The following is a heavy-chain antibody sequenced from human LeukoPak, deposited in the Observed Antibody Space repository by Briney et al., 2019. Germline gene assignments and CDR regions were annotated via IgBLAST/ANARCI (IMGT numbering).Heavy chain of an antibody. V-gene: IGHV1-69*13. CDR3: ACREGLYNSSSPTYGFDYFDY. J-gene: IGHJ4*02. Sequence: SVKVSCKASGGTFSSYAISWVRQAPGQGLEWMGGIIPIFGTANYAQQFQGRVTITPDESTSTAYMELSSLRSEDTAVYYCACREGLYNSSSPTYGFDYFDYWGQGTLVTVSS. CDR2: IIPIFGTA. D-gene: IGHD6-6*01. CDR1: GGTFSSYA.